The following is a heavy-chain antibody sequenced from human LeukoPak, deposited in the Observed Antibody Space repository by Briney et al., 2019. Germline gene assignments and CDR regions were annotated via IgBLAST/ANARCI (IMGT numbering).Heavy chain of an antibody. CDR1: GFIFSTYN. V-gene: IGHV3-21*01. J-gene: IGHJ4*02. Sequence: GGSLRLSCAASGFIFSTYNMNWVRQAPGKGLEWVSSISSSSSYIYYADSVKGRFTISRDNAKNSLYLQMNSLRVEDTGVYYCASWGEGALDNWGQGTLVTVSS. D-gene: IGHD1-26*01. CDR2: ISSSSSYI. CDR3: ASWGEGALDN.